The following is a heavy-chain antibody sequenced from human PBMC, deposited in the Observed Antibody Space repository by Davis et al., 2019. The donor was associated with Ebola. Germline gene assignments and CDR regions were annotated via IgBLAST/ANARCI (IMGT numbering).Heavy chain of an antibody. J-gene: IGHJ4*02. CDR3: ARRLRGTYSGYDYYFDY. V-gene: IGHV5-51*01. D-gene: IGHD5-12*01. Sequence: GESLKISCKGSGYSSPNYWIGWVRQMPGKGLEWMGIIYPGDSDTRYSSSFQGQVTISADKSITTAYLHWSSLKASDTAMYYCARRLRGTYSGYDYYFDYWGQGTLVTVSS. CDR2: IYPGDSDT. CDR1: GYSSPNYW.